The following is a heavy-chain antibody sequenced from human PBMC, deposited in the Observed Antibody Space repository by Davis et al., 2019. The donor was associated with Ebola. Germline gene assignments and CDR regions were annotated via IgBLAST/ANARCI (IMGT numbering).Heavy chain of an antibody. CDR1: GYTFTTYF. J-gene: IGHJ6*02. CDR3: ARDHGSYNGMDV. Sequence: ASVKVSCKASGYTFTTYFIHWVRQAPGQGLEWMGWINPNSGGTNYAQKFQGRVTMTRDTSISTAYMDLSRLTSDDTAVYYCARDHGSYNGMDVWGQGTTVTVSS. V-gene: IGHV1-2*02. D-gene: IGHD2-21*01. CDR2: INPNSGGT.